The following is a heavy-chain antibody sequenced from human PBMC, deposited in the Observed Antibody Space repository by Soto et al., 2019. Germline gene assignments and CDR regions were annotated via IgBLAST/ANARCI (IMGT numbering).Heavy chain of an antibody. CDR3: ARAGQQLSPRRGNWFDP. CDR1: GGTFSSYA. D-gene: IGHD6-13*01. V-gene: IGHV1-69*13. Sequence: SVKVSCKASGGTFSSYAISWVRQAPGQGLEWMGGIIPIFGTANYAQKFQGRVTITADESTSTAYMELSSLRSEDTAVYYCARAGQQLSPRRGNWFDPWGQGTLVTVSS. CDR2: IIPIFGTA. J-gene: IGHJ5*02.